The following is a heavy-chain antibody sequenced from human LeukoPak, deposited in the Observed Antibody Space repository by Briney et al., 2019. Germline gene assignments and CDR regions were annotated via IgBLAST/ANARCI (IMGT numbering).Heavy chain of an antibody. V-gene: IGHV5-51*01. CDR2: MHPGESEI. D-gene: IGHD5/OR15-5a*01. CDR3: AKTIASLGSGARYFDP. Sequence: GESLKISCKAPGYSFTNYWIAWVRQKPGKGLEWMGIMHPGESEINYSPSFEGQVTISADTSISTAYLEWYSLKASDSAIYYCAKTIASLGSGARYFDPWGRGTMIAVSS. CDR1: GYSFTNYW. J-gene: IGHJ5*02.